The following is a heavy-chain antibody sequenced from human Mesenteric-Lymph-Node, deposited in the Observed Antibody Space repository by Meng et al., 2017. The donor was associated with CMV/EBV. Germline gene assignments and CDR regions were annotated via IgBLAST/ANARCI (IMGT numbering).Heavy chain of an antibody. D-gene: IGHD3-3*01. CDR2: IYRDGSST. Sequence: GGSLRLSCAASGFIFSSYAMSWVRQAPGKGLEWISVIYRDGSSTYYADSVKGRFTISRDNSKNTLYLQMNSLRAEDTAVYYCAREFHPHDFWSGYYLGWGQGTLVTVSS. V-gene: IGHV3-23*03. CDR3: AREFHPHDFWSGYYLG. CDR1: GFIFSSYA. J-gene: IGHJ4*02.